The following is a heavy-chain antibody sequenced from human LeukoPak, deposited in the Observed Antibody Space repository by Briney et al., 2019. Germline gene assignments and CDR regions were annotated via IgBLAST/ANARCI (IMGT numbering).Heavy chain of an antibody. V-gene: IGHV3-15*01. J-gene: IGHJ6*02. Sequence: PGASLRLSCAASGFTFSNAWMSWVRQAPGKGLEWVGRIKSKTDGGTTDYAAPVKGRFTISRDDSKNTLYLQMNSLKTEDTAVYYCTTDGDGFYYYYGMDVWGQGTRSPSP. CDR2: IKSKTDGGTT. D-gene: IGHD4-17*01. CDR3: TTDGDGFYYYYGMDV. CDR1: GFTFSNAW.